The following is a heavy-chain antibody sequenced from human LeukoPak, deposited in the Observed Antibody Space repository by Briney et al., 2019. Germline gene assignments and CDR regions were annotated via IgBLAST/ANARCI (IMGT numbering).Heavy chain of an antibody. CDR3: ARDRPAAYFDY. Sequence: GGSLRLSCAASGFTFSSYAMHWVRQAPGKGLEWVAVISYDGSNKYYADSVKGRFTISRDNSRTTLHLQMNSLRPEDTAVYHFARDRPAAYFDYWGQGTMVTVSS. V-gene: IGHV3-30-3*01. D-gene: IGHD2-2*01. J-gene: IGHJ4*02. CDR2: ISYDGSNK. CDR1: GFTFSSYA.